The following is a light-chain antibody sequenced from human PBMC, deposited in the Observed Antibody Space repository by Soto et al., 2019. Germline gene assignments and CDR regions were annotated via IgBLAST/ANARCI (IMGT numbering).Light chain of an antibody. V-gene: IGKV1-33*01. CDR3: QQANSFPLT. Sequence: IKMTQSPASLSASVGDRVTITCQASQDISNYLKWYQQKPGKGPKLLIYDASNLETGVPSRFSGSGSGTDFTLTISSLQPEDFATYYCQQANSFPLTFGGGTKVAIK. CDR2: DAS. CDR1: QDISNY. J-gene: IGKJ4*01.